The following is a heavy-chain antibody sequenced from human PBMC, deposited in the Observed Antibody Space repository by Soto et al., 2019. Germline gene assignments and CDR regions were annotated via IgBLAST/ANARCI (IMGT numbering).Heavy chain of an antibody. CDR2: IYPGDSDT. CDR3: ARALGYCSGGSCYSGSKSGWFDP. V-gene: IGHV5-51*01. D-gene: IGHD2-15*01. J-gene: IGHJ5*02. Sequence: GESLKISCKGSGYSFTSYWIGWVRQMPGKGLEWMGIIYPGDSDTRYSPSFQGQVTISADKSISTAYLQWSSLKASDTAMYYCARALGYCSGGSCYSGSKSGWFDPWGQGTLVTVSS. CDR1: GYSFTSYW.